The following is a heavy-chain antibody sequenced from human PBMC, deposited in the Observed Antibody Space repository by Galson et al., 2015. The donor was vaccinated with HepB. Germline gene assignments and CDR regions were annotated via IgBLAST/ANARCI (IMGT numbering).Heavy chain of an antibody. CDR1: GGSFSGYY. J-gene: IGHJ4*02. CDR3: ARVQYDILTGPTFDY. CDR2: INHSGST. Sequence: TCAVYGGSFSGYYWSWIRQPPGKGLEWIGEINHSGSTNYNPSLKSRVTISVDTSKNQFSLKLSSVTAADTAVYYCARVQYDILTGPTFDYWGQGTLVTVSS. D-gene: IGHD3-9*01. V-gene: IGHV4-34*01.